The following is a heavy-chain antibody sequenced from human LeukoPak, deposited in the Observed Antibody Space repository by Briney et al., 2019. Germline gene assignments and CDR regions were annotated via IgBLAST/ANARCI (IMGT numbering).Heavy chain of an antibody. J-gene: IGHJ4*02. CDR1: GGSFSGYY. V-gene: IGHV4-34*01. D-gene: IGHD3-16*02. CDR2: INHSGST. CDR3: ARGSYDYVWGSYRLSYFDY. Sequence: SETLSLTCAVYGGSFSGYYWSWIRQPPGKGLEWIGEINHSGSTNYNPSLKSRVTISVDTSKNQFSLKLSSVTAADTAVYYCARGSYDYVWGSYRLSYFDYWGQGTLVTVFS.